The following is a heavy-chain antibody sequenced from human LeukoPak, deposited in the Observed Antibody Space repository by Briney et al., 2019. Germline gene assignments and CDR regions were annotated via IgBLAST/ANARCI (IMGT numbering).Heavy chain of an antibody. CDR1: GFTFSSYS. CDR2: MKKDGSET. V-gene: IGHV3-7*01. CDR3: GRHRSGSGTYFIDY. D-gene: IGHD3-10*01. J-gene: IGHJ4*02. Sequence: GGSLRLSCVVSGFTFSSYSMIWVRQAPGKGLQWVANMKKDGSETKYVESVKGRFTISRDNAKNSLYLQMNSLRAEATAVYYCGRHRSGSGTYFIDYWGQGTLVSVSS.